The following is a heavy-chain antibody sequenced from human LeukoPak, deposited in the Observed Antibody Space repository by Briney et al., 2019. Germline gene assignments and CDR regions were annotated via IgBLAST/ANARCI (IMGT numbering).Heavy chain of an antibody. CDR3: SITTGTTLGLMDY. Sequence: SETLSLTCAFYGGSFSGYYWRWIRQPPGKGLGWIGEINHSGSTNYNPSLKSRVTISVDTSKNQLSLKMSSVTAADTAVYYCSITTGTTLGLMDYWGQGTLVTVSS. V-gene: IGHV4-34*01. D-gene: IGHD1-1*01. J-gene: IGHJ4*02. CDR1: GGSFSGYY. CDR2: INHSGST.